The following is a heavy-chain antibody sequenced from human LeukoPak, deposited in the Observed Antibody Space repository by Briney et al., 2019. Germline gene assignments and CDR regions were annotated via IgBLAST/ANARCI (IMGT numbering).Heavy chain of an antibody. CDR2: TYYRSKWYN. CDR3: ARDRSIAAPDYYYYGMDV. D-gene: IGHD6-6*01. J-gene: IGHJ6*02. CDR1: GDSFSSNSAA. Sequence: SQTLSLTCAISGDSFSSNSAAWNWIRQSPSRGLEWLGRTYYRSKWYNDYAVSVKRRITINPDTSKNQFSLQLNSVTPEDTAVYYCARDRSIAAPDYYYYGMDVWGQGTTVTVSS. V-gene: IGHV6-1*01.